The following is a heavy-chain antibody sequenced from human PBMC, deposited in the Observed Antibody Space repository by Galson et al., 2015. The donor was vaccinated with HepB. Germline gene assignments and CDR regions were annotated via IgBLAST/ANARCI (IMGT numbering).Heavy chain of an antibody. CDR3: ACVLSSAYYYGMDV. J-gene: IGHJ6*02. Sequence: SAISGDSVSSNSSAWNWIRQSPPRGLEWLGRTYYRSKWYNDYVVSVKGRITINPDTYKNQFSLHLNSVTPEDAAVYYCACVLSSAYYYGMDVWGQGTTVTVSS. CDR2: TYYRSKWYN. D-gene: IGHD3-16*01. CDR1: GDSVSSNSSA. V-gene: IGHV6-1*01.